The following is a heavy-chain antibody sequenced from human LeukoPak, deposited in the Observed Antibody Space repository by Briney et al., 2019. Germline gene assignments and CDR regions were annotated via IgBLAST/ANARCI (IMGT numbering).Heavy chain of an antibody. V-gene: IGHV4-4*07. J-gene: IGHJ3*02. Sequence: SETLSLTCTVSGGSISSYYWSWIRQPAGKGLEWIGRIYTSGSTNYNPSLKSRVTMSVDTSKNQFSLKLSSVTAADTAVYYCARGYNWNYAGAFDIWGQGTMVTVSS. CDR1: GGSISSYY. CDR2: IYTSGST. CDR3: ARGYNWNYAGAFDI. D-gene: IGHD1-7*01.